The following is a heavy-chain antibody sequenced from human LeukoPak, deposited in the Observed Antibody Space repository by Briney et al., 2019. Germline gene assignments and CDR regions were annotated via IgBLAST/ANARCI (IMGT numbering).Heavy chain of an antibody. V-gene: IGHV3-21*01. D-gene: IGHD2-2*01. CDR3: ARESGSRSYYYYMDV. J-gene: IGHJ6*03. CDR1: GFTLSRYS. CDR2: ISSGSSYI. Sequence: GGSLRLSCAASGFTLSRYSMNWVRQAPGKGLEWVSSISSGSSYIYYAGSVKGRFTISRDKDKNSVYLQMTSLRAEDTAVYYCARESGSRSYYYYMDVWGKGTTVTVSS.